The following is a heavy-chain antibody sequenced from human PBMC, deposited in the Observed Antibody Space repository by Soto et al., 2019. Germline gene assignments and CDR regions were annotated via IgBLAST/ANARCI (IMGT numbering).Heavy chain of an antibody. D-gene: IGHD3-3*01. Sequence: QVQLVQSGAEVKKPGASVKVSCKASGYTFTTYAMHWVRQAPGQRLEWMGWINAGNGNTKTSQKFQGRVTITRDTSAGTAYMERRSQRSEDTAVYYCARDQRRDYDFWSGYSQGFDYWGQGTLVTVSS. V-gene: IGHV1-3*01. CDR1: GYTFTTYA. J-gene: IGHJ4*02. CDR3: ARDQRRDYDFWSGYSQGFDY. CDR2: INAGNGNT.